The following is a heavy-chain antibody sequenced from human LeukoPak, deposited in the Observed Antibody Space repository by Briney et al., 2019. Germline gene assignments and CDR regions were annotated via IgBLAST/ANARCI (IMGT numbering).Heavy chain of an antibody. D-gene: IGHD6-13*01. CDR1: GYTFTSYD. Sequence: ASVKVSCKASGYTFTSYDINWVRQATGQGLEWMGWTNPNSGNTGYAQKFQGRVTMTRNTSISTAYMELSSLRSEDTAVYYCARGRESGYRTSWYGSVGFDIWGQGTVVTVSS. CDR2: TNPNSGNT. V-gene: IGHV1-8*01. CDR3: ARGRESGYRTSWYGSVGFDI. J-gene: IGHJ3*02.